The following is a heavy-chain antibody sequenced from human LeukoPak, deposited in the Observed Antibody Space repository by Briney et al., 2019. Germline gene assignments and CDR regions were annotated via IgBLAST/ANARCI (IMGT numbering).Heavy chain of an antibody. J-gene: IGHJ4*02. CDR2: INPNSGGT. D-gene: IGHD2-15*01. CDR3: ARDRCSGGSCYSFDY. V-gene: IGHV1-2*04. Sequence: EVSVKVSCKASGYTFTGYYMHWARQAPGQGLEWMGWINPNSGGTNYAQEFQGWVTMTRDTSISTAYMELSRLRSDDTAVYYCARDRCSGGSCYSFDYWGQGTLVTVSS. CDR1: GYTFTGYY.